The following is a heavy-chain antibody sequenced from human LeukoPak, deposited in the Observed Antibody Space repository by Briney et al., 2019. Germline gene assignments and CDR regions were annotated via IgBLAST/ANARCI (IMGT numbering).Heavy chain of an antibody. V-gene: IGHV3-64*01. CDR2: ISSTGETS. J-gene: IGHJ4*02. D-gene: IGHD3-10*01. CDR1: GFTFSSFP. CDR3: ARVMSGSGSKYFDY. Sequence: PGGSLRLSCVASGFTFSSFPMHWVRQVPGKGLEYVSAISSTGETSYYANSVKDRFTISRDNSKNTLYLQMGSLRAEDVAVYYCARVMSGSGSKYFDYWGQGALVTVSS.